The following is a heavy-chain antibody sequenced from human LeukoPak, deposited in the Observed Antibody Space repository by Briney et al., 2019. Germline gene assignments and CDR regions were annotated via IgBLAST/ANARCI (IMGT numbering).Heavy chain of an antibody. Sequence: ASVKVSCKASGYTFTSYYMHWVRQAPGQGLEWVGIINPSGGSTSYAQKFQGRVTMTRDTSTSTVYMELSSLRSEDTAMYYCARVAVEYYYDSSGYAFDYWGQGTLVTVSS. CDR3: ARVAVEYYYDSSGYAFDY. V-gene: IGHV1-46*01. J-gene: IGHJ4*02. CDR2: INPSGGST. D-gene: IGHD3-22*01. CDR1: GYTFTSYY.